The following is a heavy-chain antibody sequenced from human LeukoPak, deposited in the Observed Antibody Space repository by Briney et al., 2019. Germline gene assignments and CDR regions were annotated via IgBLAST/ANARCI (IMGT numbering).Heavy chain of an antibody. CDR2: ISTTSYI. J-gene: IGHJ4*02. CDR1: GFTFSRSS. D-gene: IGHD6-6*01. V-gene: IGHV3-21*01. Sequence: GGSLRLSCAASGFTFSRSSMSWVRQAPGKGLEWVSSISTTSYIYYADSVKGRFTISRDNTKNSLYLQMNSLRAEDTAVYYCARVSSSGIYFFDYWGQGALITVSS. CDR3: ARVSSSGIYFFDY.